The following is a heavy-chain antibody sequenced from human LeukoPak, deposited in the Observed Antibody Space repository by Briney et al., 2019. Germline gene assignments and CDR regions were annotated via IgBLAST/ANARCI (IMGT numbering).Heavy chain of an antibody. CDR1: GFTFSSYE. CDR2: ISSSGSTI. CDR3: ARQYYYDSSGYFDY. J-gene: IGHJ4*02. Sequence: SGGSLRLSCAASGFTFSSYEMNWVRQAPGKGLESVSYISSSGSTIYYADSVKGRFTISRDNAKNSLYLQMNSLRAEDTAVYYCARQYYYDSSGYFDYWGQGTLVTVSS. V-gene: IGHV3-48*03. D-gene: IGHD3-22*01.